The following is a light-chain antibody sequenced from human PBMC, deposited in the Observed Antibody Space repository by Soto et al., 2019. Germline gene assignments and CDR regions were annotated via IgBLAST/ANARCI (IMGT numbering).Light chain of an antibody. CDR1: SSDVGGYNY. J-gene: IGLJ1*01. CDR3: NSYAGSNNYV. Sequence: QSALTQPPSASGSPGQSVTISCNGTSSDVGGYNYVSWYQQHPGKAPKLMIYEVSKRPSGVPDRFSGSTSGNTASLTVSGLQAEDEADYYFNSYAGSNNYVFGTGTTVTVL. V-gene: IGLV2-8*01. CDR2: EVS.